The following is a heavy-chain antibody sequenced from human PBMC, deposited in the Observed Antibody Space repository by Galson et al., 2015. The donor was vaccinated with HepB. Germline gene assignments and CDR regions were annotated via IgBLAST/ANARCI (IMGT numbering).Heavy chain of an antibody. V-gene: IGHV3-15*01. CDR3: SGSSWVAGRFDP. CDR2: IRSKRDGGTV. Sequence: SLRLSCAASGFTLSNAYMRWVRQAPGKGLEWIGRIRSKRDGGTVEYAASLKGRFTISRDDSKNTLYLQLNSLETEDTAVYYCSGSSWVAGRFDPWGQGTLVTVSS. CDR1: GFTLSNAY. J-gene: IGHJ5*02. D-gene: IGHD6-13*01.